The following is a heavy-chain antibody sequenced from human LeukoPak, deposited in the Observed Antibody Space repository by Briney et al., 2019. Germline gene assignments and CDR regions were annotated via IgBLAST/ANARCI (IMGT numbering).Heavy chain of an antibody. CDR2: LYPGDSDT. Sequence: GESLKISCKGSGYSFTSYWIGWVRQMPGKGLEWMGILYPGDSDTRCSPSFQGQVTISADKSISTAYLQWSSLKASDTAMYYCARRGYSYGEYYYYYYMDVWGKGTTVTVSS. V-gene: IGHV5-51*01. CDR1: GYSFTSYW. CDR3: ARRGYSYGEYYYYYYMDV. J-gene: IGHJ6*03. D-gene: IGHD5-18*01.